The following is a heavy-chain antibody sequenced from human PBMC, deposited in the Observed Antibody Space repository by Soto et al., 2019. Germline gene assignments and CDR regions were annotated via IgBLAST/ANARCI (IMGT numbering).Heavy chain of an antibody. J-gene: IGHJ4*02. CDR1: GFTFSNAW. Sequence: GGSLRLSCAASGFTFSNAWMSWVRQAPGKGLEWVGRIKSKTDGGTTDYAAPVKGRFTISRDDSKNTLYLQMNSLKTEDTAVYYCTTGSIDQYYYDSSGYYYYWGQGTLVTVSS. CDR3: TTGSIDQYYYDSSGYYYY. V-gene: IGHV3-15*01. CDR2: IKSKTDGGTT. D-gene: IGHD3-22*01.